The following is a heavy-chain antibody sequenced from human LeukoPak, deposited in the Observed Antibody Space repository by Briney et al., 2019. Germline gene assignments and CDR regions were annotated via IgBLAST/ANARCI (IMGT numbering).Heavy chain of an antibody. CDR2: IYYSGTT. Sequence: SETLSLTCTVSGGSISSGDYYWGWIRQHPGKGLEWIGYIYYSGTTYYNPSLRSRVTISVDTSKNQFSLKLNSVTAADTAVYYCARDRYGGYDFDYRGQGTLVTVSS. D-gene: IGHD5-12*01. V-gene: IGHV4-31*03. CDR1: GGSISSGDYY. J-gene: IGHJ4*02. CDR3: ARDRYGGYDFDY.